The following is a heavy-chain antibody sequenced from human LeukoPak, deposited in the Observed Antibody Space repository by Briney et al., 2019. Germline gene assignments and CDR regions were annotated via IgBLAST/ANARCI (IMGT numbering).Heavy chain of an antibody. Sequence: GGSLRLSCAASGFTFSSYGMHWVRQAPGKGLEWVAVISYDGSNKYYADSVKGRFTISRDNSKNTLYLQMNSLRAEDTAVYYCAKTGSNRVAATGLYYYYYYMDVWGKGTTVTVSS. V-gene: IGHV3-30*18. D-gene: IGHD2-15*01. CDR1: GFTFSSYG. CDR3: AKTGSNRVAATGLYYYYYYMDV. J-gene: IGHJ6*03. CDR2: ISYDGSNK.